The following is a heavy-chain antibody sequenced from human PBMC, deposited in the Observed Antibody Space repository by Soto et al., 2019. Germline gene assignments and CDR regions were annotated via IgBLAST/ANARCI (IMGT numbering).Heavy chain of an antibody. CDR1: GGSISSYY. CDR2: IYYSGST. J-gene: IGHJ6*02. CDR3: ARNKGVAGTAYYYYGMDV. V-gene: IGHV4-59*01. Sequence: VQLQESGPGLVKPSETLSLTCTVSGGSISSYYWSWIRQPPGKGLEWIGYIYYSGSTNYNPSLKSRVTISVDTSKNQFSLKLSSVTAADTTVYYCARNKGVAGTAYYYYGMDVWGQGTTVTVSS. D-gene: IGHD6-19*01.